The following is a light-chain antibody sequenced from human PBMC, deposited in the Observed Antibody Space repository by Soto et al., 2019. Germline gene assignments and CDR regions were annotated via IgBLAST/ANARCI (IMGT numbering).Light chain of an antibody. J-gene: IGKJ2*01. CDR1: QSIGDW. Sequence: DIQMTQSPSTLSASVGDRVTMTCRSSQSIGDWLAWYQQRPGKPPTLLIYDASVSASGIPTRFSGSGSGTEFTLTITGLQPDDFATYYCQQYNSFSLSTFGRGTKVDIK. CDR2: DAS. V-gene: IGKV1-5*01. CDR3: QQYNSFSLST.